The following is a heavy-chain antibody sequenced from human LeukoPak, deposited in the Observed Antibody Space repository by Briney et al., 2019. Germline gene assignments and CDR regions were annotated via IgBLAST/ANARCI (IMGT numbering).Heavy chain of an antibody. Sequence: ASVKASCYASGYNFTRYYIHWVRQASGQGLEWIFLINPNNCGTNYGKKFQGRVTMTRGTSISTAYLAMSRLRSDDTAVYYCAREVSEGEYYYDSSGSARAFFDYWGQGTLVTVSS. CDR1: GYNFTRYY. V-gene: IGHV1-2*02. J-gene: IGHJ4*02. CDR3: AREVSEGEYYYDSSGSARAFFDY. CDR2: INPNNCGT. D-gene: IGHD3-22*01.